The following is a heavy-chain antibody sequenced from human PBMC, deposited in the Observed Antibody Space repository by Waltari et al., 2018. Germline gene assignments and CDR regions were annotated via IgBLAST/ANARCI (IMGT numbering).Heavy chain of an antibody. CDR2: ISWNSGSI. CDR1: GFTFDDYA. V-gene: IGHV3-9*01. J-gene: IGHJ4*02. Sequence: EVQLVESGGGLVQPGRSLRLSCAASGFTFDDYAMHWVRQAPGKGLEWVSGISWNSGSIGYADSVKGRFTISRDNAKNSLYLQMNSLRAEDTALYYCAKDKYSSSWDFGYWGQGTLVTVSS. CDR3: AKDKYSSSWDFGY. D-gene: IGHD6-13*01.